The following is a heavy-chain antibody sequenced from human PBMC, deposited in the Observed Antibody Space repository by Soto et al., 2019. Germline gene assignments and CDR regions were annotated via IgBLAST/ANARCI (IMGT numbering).Heavy chain of an antibody. CDR3: AKDIAAGQGYRIFDS. CDR2: ISGSADIT. CDR1: GFTFSKFA. D-gene: IGHD5-18*01. V-gene: IGHV3-23*01. Sequence: EVLLLESGGGLVQPGGSLRLSCAASGFTFSKFAMSWVRQAPGKGLEWVSTISGSADITFNADSVKGRFTTSRDNSKNTLFVQMDSLRVEDTAVYYCAKDIAAGQGYRIFDSWGQGTLVTVSS. J-gene: IGHJ4*02.